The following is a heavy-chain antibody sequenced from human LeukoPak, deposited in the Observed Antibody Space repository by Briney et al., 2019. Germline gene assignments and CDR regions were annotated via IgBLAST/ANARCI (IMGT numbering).Heavy chain of an antibody. CDR3: ARAIRRGFGELYLVYYFDY. V-gene: IGHV1-8*01. CDR1: GYTFTSYD. Sequence: ASVKVSCKASGYTFTSYDINWVRQATGQGLEWMGWMNPNSGNTGYAQKFQGRVTMTRNTSISTAYMELSSLRSEDTAVYYCARAIRRGFGELYLVYYFDYWGQGTLVTVSS. D-gene: IGHD3-10*01. CDR2: MNPNSGNT. J-gene: IGHJ4*02.